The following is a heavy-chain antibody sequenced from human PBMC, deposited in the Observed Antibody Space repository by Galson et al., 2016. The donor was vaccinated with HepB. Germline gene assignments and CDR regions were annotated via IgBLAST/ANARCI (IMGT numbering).Heavy chain of an antibody. CDR3: ARESISSNWYRGAFDI. J-gene: IGHJ3*02. Sequence: SETLSLTCSVSGGSISTYYWSWIRQPPGKGLEWIGYVYYNGDTTYKPPLKSRVTFSIDTAKNQFSLNLNPVTAADTAVYYCARESISSNWYRGAFDIWGQGTMVIVSS. V-gene: IGHV4-59*01. D-gene: IGHD6-13*01. CDR2: VYYNGDT. CDR1: GGSISTYY.